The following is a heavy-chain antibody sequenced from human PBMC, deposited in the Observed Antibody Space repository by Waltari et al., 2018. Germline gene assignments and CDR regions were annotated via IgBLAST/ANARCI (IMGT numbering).Heavy chain of an antibody. CDR2: ISSSSSTI. V-gene: IGHV3-48*01. J-gene: IGHJ4*02. Sequence: EVQLVESGGGLVQPGGSLRLYCAASGFTFSSYSMNWVRQAPGKGLAWVSYISSSSSTIYYADSVKGRFTISRDNAKNSLYLQMNSLRAEDTAVYYCARPVVAATPDYWGQGTLVTVSS. CDR3: ARPVVAATPDY. D-gene: IGHD2-15*01. CDR1: GFTFSSYS.